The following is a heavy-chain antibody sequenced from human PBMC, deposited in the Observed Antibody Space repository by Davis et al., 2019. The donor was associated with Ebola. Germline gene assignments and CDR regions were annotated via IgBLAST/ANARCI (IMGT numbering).Heavy chain of an antibody. V-gene: IGHV3-30*18. CDR2: ISFDGSNK. CDR3: AKDGQKYQLFLDWFDP. J-gene: IGHJ5*02. CDR1: GFTFSSYG. D-gene: IGHD2-2*01. Sequence: PGGSLRLSCAASGFTFSSYGMHWVRQAPGKGLEWVAVISFDGSNKYYGDSVKGRFTISRDNSNNTLYLQMNSLRPEDTAVYYCAKDGQKYQLFLDWFDPWGQGTLVTVSS.